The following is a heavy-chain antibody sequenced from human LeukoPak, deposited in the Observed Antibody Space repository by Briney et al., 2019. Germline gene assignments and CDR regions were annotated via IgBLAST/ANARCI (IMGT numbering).Heavy chain of an antibody. CDR3: ARAMVRGLSNPFDY. CDR2: MNPNNGNT. D-gene: IGHD3-10*01. CDR1: GYTFTSYD. Sequence: GASVKVSCKASGYTFTSYDINWVRQATGQGLEWMGWMNPNNGNTGYAQKFQGRVTMTRNISISTAYMELSSLRSEDTAVYYCARAMVRGLSNPFDYWGQGTLVTVSS. J-gene: IGHJ4*02. V-gene: IGHV1-8*01.